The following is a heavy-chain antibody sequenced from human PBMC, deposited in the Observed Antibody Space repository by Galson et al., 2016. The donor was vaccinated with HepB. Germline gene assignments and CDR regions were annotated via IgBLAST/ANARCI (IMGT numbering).Heavy chain of an antibody. Sequence: SLRLSCAASGFTLGSYNMNWVRQAPGKAPEWISYISSGGHTIYYADSVQGRFTISRDDASNSLYLHMSSLRDEDTAVYYCTRLSSDWSDDHWGQGTLVTVSS. V-gene: IGHV3-48*02. CDR3: TRLSSDWSDDH. CDR2: ISSGGHTI. D-gene: IGHD6-19*01. CDR1: GFTLGSYN. J-gene: IGHJ5*02.